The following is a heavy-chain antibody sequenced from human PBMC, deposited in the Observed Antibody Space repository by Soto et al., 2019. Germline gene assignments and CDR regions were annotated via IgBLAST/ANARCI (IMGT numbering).Heavy chain of an antibody. D-gene: IGHD2-15*01. V-gene: IGHV4-31*03. CDR3: ARDLGGYCSGGSCPRGFDP. CDR1: GGSISSGGYY. CDR2: IYYSGST. Sequence: SETLFLTCTVSGGSISSGGYYWSWIRQHPGKGLEWIGYIYYSGSTYYNPSLKSRVTISVDTSKNQFSLKLSSVTAADTAVYYCARDLGGYCSGGSCPRGFDPWGQGTLVTVSS. J-gene: IGHJ5*02.